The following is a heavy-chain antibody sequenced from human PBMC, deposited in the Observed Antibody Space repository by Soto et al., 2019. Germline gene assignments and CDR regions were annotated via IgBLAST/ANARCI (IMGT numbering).Heavy chain of an antibody. CDR2: ISYDGSNK. CDR3: ARDPSFVVWSGYYFDY. V-gene: IGHV3-30*04. J-gene: IGHJ4*02. D-gene: IGHD3-3*01. CDR1: GFTFSSYA. Sequence: GGSLRLSCAASGFTFSSYAMHWVRQAPGKGLEWVAVISYDGSNKYYADSVKGRFTISRDNSKNTLYLQMNSLRAEDTAVYYCARDPSFVVWSGYYFDYWGQGTLVTVSS.